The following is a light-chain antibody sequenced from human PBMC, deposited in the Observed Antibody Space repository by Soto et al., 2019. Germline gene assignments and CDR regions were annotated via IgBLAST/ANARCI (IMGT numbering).Light chain of an antibody. Sequence: DVRMTQSPSSLSASVGDTITITCRASRTINTYLNWFQQKPGEPPRLLIYGASTLHDGVPSRFSGSGSGADFTLTISGLQPEVCASYHCQQTYSDISFGGGTKV. CDR2: GAS. J-gene: IGKJ4*01. CDR3: QQTYSDIS. CDR1: RTINTY. V-gene: IGKV1-39*01.